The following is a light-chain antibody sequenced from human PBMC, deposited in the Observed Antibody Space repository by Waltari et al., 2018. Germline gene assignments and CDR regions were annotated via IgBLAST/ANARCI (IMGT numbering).Light chain of an antibody. V-gene: IGKV3-20*01. CDR3: QQHGTLPAT. CDR2: RAS. CDR1: QSVGSSN. J-gene: IGKJ1*01. Sequence: EIVLTQSPGTASLSPGERVTLSCRASQSVGSSNLAWYQQKPGKAPRLVIDRASRRATGIPDRFSGSGSGTDFSLTISRLEPEDFAVYYCQQHGTLPATFGQGTKVEIK.